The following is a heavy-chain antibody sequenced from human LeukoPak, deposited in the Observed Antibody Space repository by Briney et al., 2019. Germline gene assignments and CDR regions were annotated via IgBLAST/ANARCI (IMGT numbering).Heavy chain of an antibody. J-gene: IGHJ6*02. V-gene: IGHV3-30*02. CDR2: IRYDGSNK. Sequence: GGSLRLSCAASGFTFSSYGMHWVRQAPGKGLEWVAFIRYDGSNKYYADSVKGRFTISRDNSKSTLYLQMNSLRAEDTAVYYCAKSWNDVKYYYGMDVWGQGTTVTVSS. D-gene: IGHD1-1*01. CDR1: GFTFSSYG. CDR3: AKSWNDVKYYYGMDV.